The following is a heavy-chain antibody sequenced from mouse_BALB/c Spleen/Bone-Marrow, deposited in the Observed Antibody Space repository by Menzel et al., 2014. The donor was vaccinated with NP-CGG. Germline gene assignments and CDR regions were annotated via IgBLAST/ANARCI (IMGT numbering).Heavy chain of an antibody. D-gene: IGHD1-2*01. CDR3: ARRGYGYGFAY. J-gene: IGHJ3*01. Sequence: VPLVESGAELVKPGAPVKLSCKASGYTFTSYWMNWVKQRPGRGLEWIGRIDNSDSETHYNQKFKDKATLTVDKSSSTAYIQLSSLTSEDSAVYYCARRGYGYGFAYWGQGTLVTVSA. V-gene: IGHV1-69*02. CDR2: IDNSDSET. CDR1: GYTFTSYW.